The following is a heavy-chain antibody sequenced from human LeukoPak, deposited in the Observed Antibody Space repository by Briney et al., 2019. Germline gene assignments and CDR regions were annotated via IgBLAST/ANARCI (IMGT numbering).Heavy chain of an antibody. CDR3: ARNYYDSSDYYYWYYFDY. D-gene: IGHD3-22*01. V-gene: IGHV1-46*01. CDR2: INPSGGST. CDR1: GYTFTSYY. J-gene: IGHJ4*02. Sequence: ASVKVSCKASGYTFTSYYMHWVRQAPGQGLEWMGIINPSGGSTSYAQKFQGRVTMTRDMSTSTAYMELRSLRSDDTAVYYCARNYYDSSDYYYWYYFDYWGQGTLVTVSS.